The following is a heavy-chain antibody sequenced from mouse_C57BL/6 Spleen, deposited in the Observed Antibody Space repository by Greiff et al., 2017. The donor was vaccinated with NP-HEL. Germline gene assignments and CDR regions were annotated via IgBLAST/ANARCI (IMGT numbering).Heavy chain of an antibody. J-gene: IGHJ4*01. V-gene: IGHV1-74*01. CDR2: IHPSDSDT. D-gene: IGHD2-4*01. CDR1: GYTFTSYW. CDR3: AIFYYDYDDGDYYAMDY. Sequence: QVQLKQPGAELVKPGASVKVSCKASGYTFTSYWMHWVKQRPGQGLEWIGRIHPSDSDTNYNQKFKGKATLTVDKSSSTAYMQLSSLTSEDSAVYYCAIFYYDYDDGDYYAMDYWGQGTSVTVSS.